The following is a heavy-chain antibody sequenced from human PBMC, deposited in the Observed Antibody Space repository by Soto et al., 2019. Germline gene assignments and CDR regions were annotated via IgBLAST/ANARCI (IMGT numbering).Heavy chain of an antibody. Sequence: EVQLLESGGGLVQPGGSLRLSCAASGFTFSSYAMSWVRQAPGKGLEWVSAISGSGGSTYYADSVKGRFTISRDNSKNTPYLQINSLRAEDTAVYYCAKDGYDYGDYVDYYYYMDVWGKGTTVTVSS. D-gene: IGHD4-17*01. CDR3: AKDGYDYGDYVDYYYYMDV. CDR1: GFTFSSYA. V-gene: IGHV3-23*01. J-gene: IGHJ6*03. CDR2: ISGSGGST.